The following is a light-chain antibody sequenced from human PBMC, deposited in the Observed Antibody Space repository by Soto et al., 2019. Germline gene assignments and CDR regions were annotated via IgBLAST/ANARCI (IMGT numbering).Light chain of an antibody. CDR2: EVS. J-gene: IGLJ1*01. CDR1: SSDVGGYNY. V-gene: IGLV2-14*01. Sequence: SALTQPASVSGSPGQSITISCTGTSSDVGGYNYVSWYQQTPGKAPKLMMSEVSNRPSGVSNRFSGSRSGNTASLTISGLQSEDEAEYYCNSYTSSSTFVFGTGTQLTVL. CDR3: NSYTSSSTFV.